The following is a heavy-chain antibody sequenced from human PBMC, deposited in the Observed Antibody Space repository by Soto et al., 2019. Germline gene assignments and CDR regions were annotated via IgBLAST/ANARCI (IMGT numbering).Heavy chain of an antibody. CDR1: GFTFSSYA. Sequence: GGSLSLSCAASGFTFSSYAMSWVRQAPGKGLEWVSAISGSGGSTYYADSVKGRFTISRDNSKNTLYLQMNSLRAEDTAVYYCAKRRAAGGWINWFDPWGQGTLVTVSS. CDR2: ISGSGGST. D-gene: IGHD6-13*01. V-gene: IGHV3-23*01. J-gene: IGHJ5*02. CDR3: AKRRAAGGWINWFDP.